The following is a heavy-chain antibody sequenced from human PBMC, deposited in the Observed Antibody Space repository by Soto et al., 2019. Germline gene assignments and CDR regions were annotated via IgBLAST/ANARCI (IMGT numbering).Heavy chain of an antibody. CDR1: GGPFGSGAYY. J-gene: IGHJ3*01. Sequence: SETLSLTCIVSGGPFGSGAYYWSWIRQPPGSALEWIGNIQYSGDSNYNSSLKSRVTISVDRSRNRFSLKLTSVTAANTAFYYCARHDYADRTFDLWGQGTKVTASS. CDR2: IQYSGDS. V-gene: IGHV4-61*08. CDR3: ARHDYADRTFDL. D-gene: IGHD5-12*01.